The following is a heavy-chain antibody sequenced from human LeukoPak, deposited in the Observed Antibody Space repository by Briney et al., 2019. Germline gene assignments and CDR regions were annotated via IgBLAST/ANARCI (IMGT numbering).Heavy chain of an antibody. D-gene: IGHD3-10*01. CDR1: GGFISNGGYY. CDR3: ARDNSGVFDY. CDR2: IYYTGTT. Sequence: PYEIRSFTYTVAGGFISNGGYYWSWIRQFPGESLEWIGYIYYTGTTYYNPSLKTRVTLSVDTSKNQFSLRLSSVTAADTAVYYCARDNSGVFDYWGQGTLVTVSS. V-gene: IGHV4-31*03. J-gene: IGHJ4*02.